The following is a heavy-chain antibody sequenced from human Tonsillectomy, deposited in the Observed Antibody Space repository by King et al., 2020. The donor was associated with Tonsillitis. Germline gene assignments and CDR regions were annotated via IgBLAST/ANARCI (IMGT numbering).Heavy chain of an antibody. V-gene: IGHV4-38-2*02. J-gene: IGHJ4*02. CDR1: GYSISSGYY. CDR2: IYHSGST. D-gene: IGHD6-13*01. CDR3: ATGWVAPAGTGAFDY. Sequence: QLQESGPGLVKPSETLSLTCTVSGYSISSGYYWGWIRQPPGKGLEWIGSIYHSGSTYYNPSLKSRVTLSVDTSKNQFSLKLSSVTAADTAVYYCATGWVAPAGTGAFDYWGQGALVTVSS.